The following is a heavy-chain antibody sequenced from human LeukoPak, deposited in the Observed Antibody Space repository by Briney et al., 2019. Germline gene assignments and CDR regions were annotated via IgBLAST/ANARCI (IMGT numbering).Heavy chain of an antibody. CDR1: GGTFSSYA. Sequence: KVSCKASGGTFSSYAISWVRQAPGQGLEWMGGIIPIFGTTNYAQKFQGRVTMTRDTSTSTVYMELSSLRSEDTAVYYCAREWNTAMAQGAFDIWGQGTMVTVSS. D-gene: IGHD5-18*01. V-gene: IGHV1-69*05. CDR2: IIPIFGTT. CDR3: AREWNTAMAQGAFDI. J-gene: IGHJ3*02.